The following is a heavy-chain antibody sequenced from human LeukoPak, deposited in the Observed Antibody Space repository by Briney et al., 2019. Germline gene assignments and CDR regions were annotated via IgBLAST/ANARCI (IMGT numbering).Heavy chain of an antibody. Sequence: SETLSLTCTVSGGSISIYYWSWIRQPPGKGLEWIGYIYNSGSTIYNPSLKSRVTISVDTSKNQFSLKLSSVTAADTAVYYCVRDRELNYWGQGTLVAVSS. J-gene: IGHJ4*02. D-gene: IGHD3-10*01. CDR3: VRDRELNY. V-gene: IGHV4-59*01. CDR1: GGSISIYY. CDR2: IYNSGST.